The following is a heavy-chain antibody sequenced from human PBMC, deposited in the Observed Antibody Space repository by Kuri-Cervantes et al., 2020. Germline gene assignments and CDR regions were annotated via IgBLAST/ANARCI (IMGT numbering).Heavy chain of an antibody. J-gene: IGHJ6*02. Sequence: GSLRLSCTVSGGSISSSSYYWGWIRQPPGKGLEWIGSIYYSGSTYYNPSLKSRVTISVDTSKNQFSLKLSSVTTADTAVYYCARDGLSGRYLDPPNYDFWSGFEGAYYYGMDVWGQGTTVTVSS. CDR1: GGSISSSSYY. V-gene: IGHV4-39*02. CDR3: ARDGLSGRYLDPPNYDFWSGFEGAYYYGMDV. CDR2: IYYSGST. D-gene: IGHD3-3*01.